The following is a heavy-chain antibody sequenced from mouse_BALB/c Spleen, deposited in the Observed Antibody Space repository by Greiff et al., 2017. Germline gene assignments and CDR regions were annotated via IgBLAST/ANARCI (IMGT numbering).Heavy chain of an antibody. CDR2: ISSGGGNT. Sequence: EVKLMESGGGLVKPGGSLKLSCAASGFTFSSYTMSWVRQTPEKRLEWVATISSGGGNTYYPDSVKGRFTISRDNAKNNLYLQMSSLKSEDTAMYYCARYDYDDYYAMDYWGQGTSVTVSS. CDR1: GFTFSSYT. CDR3: ARYDYDDYYAMDY. J-gene: IGHJ4*01. V-gene: IGHV5-9*03. D-gene: IGHD2-4*01.